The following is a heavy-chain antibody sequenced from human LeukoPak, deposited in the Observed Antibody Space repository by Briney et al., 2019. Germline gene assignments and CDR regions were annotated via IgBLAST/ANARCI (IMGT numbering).Heavy chain of an antibody. CDR3: ARAPGGNSGFDY. Sequence: PSETLSLTCTVSGGSISSYYWSWIRQPPGKGLEWIGYIYYSGSTNYNPSLKSRVTISVDTSKNQFSLKLSSVTAADTAVYYCARAPGGNSGFDYWGQGTLVTVSS. J-gene: IGHJ4*02. CDR2: IYYSGST. D-gene: IGHD4-23*01. CDR1: GGSISSYY. V-gene: IGHV4-59*08.